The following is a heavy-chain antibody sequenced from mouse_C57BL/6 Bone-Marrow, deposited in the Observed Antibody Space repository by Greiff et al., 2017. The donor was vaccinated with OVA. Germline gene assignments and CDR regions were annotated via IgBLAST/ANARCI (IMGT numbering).Heavy chain of an antibody. CDR1: GYTFTTYP. Sequence: QVQLKESGAELVKPGHSVKMSCKASGYTFTTYPIEWLKQNHGKSLEWIGNFHPYIDDNKSDEKFKGKATLTVEKSSSTVYLELSRLTSDDSAVYYCARPGDYYGDWLSYWCQGTLVTVSA. D-gene: IGHD1-1*01. V-gene: IGHV1-47*01. J-gene: IGHJ3*01. CDR2: FHPYIDDN. CDR3: ARPGDYYGDWLSY.